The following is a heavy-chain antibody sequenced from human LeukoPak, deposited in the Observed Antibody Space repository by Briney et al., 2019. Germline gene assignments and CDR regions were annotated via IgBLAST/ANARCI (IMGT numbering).Heavy chain of an antibody. D-gene: IGHD4-11*01. Sequence: GGSLRLSCAASGFTFSSYSMNWVRQAPGKGLEWVSSISSSSSYIYYADSVKGRFTISRDNSKNTLYLQMNSLRAEDTAVYYCADLQVFDYWGQGTLVTVSS. J-gene: IGHJ4*02. CDR3: ADLQVFDY. CDR2: ISSSSSYI. CDR1: GFTFSSYS. V-gene: IGHV3-21*04.